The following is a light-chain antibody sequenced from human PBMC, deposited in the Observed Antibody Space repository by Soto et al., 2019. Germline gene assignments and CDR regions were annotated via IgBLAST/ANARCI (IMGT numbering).Light chain of an antibody. CDR2: DAS. CDR1: QSVSSY. Sequence: IVMTQSPATVSVSPGERATLSCRASQSVSSYLAWYQQKPGQAPRLLIYDASNRATGIPARFSGSGSGTDFTLTISRLEPEDFAVYYCQQYGSSLLTFGGGTKVDIK. V-gene: IGKV3-20*01. CDR3: QQYGSSLLT. J-gene: IGKJ4*01.